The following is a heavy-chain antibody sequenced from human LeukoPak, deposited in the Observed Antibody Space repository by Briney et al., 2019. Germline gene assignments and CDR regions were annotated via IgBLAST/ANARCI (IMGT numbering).Heavy chain of an antibody. D-gene: IGHD3-22*01. CDR1: GYTFTSYG. CDR3: ARDLRPYYYDSSGYYHFGY. V-gene: IGHV1-18*01. Sequence: ASVKVSCKASGYTFTSYGISWVRQAPGQGLEWMGWISAYNGNTNYAQKLQGRVTMTTDTSTSTAYMELRSLRSDDTAVYYCARDLRPYYYDSSGYYHFGYWGRGTLVTVSS. J-gene: IGHJ4*02. CDR2: ISAYNGNT.